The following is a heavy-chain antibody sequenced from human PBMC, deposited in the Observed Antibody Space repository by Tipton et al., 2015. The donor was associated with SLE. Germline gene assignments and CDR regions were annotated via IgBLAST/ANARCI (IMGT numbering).Heavy chain of an antibody. D-gene: IGHD5-12*01. CDR3: ARAGYSGPTKPYYYYHMDV. CDR2: ISTSGGT. J-gene: IGHJ6*03. Sequence: TLSLTCTVSGGSIDTHYWSWIRQSPGKGLEWIGHISTSGGTNYNPSLKSRVAISVDTSNNQFSLDLSSVTAADTAVYYCARAGYSGPTKPYYYYHMDVWGKGITVTVSS. CDR1: GGSIDTHY. V-gene: IGHV4-4*08.